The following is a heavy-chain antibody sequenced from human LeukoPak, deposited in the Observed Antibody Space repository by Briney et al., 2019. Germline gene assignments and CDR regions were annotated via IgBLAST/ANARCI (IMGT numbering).Heavy chain of an antibody. J-gene: IGHJ4*02. CDR2: ISWNSGSI. Sequence: GGSLRLSCAASGFTFDDYAMHWVRQAPGKGLEWVSGISWNSGSIGYADSVKGRFTISRDNAKNSLYLQMNSLRAEDTAVYYCARDMVRGSFDYWGQGTLVTVSS. V-gene: IGHV3-9*01. D-gene: IGHD3-10*01. CDR1: GFTFDDYA. CDR3: ARDMVRGSFDY.